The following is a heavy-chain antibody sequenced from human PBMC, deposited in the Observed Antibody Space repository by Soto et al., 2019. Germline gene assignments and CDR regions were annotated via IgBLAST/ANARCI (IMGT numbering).Heavy chain of an antibody. CDR3: ARARDDSSGYYPKVFDP. Sequence: GGSLRLSCAASGFTVSSNYMSWVRQAPGKGLEWVSVIYSGGSTYYADSVKGRFTISRDNSKNTLYLQMNSLRAEDTAVYYCARARDDSSGYYPKVFDPWGQGTLVTVSS. V-gene: IGHV3-53*01. D-gene: IGHD3-22*01. J-gene: IGHJ5*02. CDR2: IYSGGST. CDR1: GFTVSSNY.